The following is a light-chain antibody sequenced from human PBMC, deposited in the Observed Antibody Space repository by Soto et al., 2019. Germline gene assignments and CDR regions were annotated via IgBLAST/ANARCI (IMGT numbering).Light chain of an antibody. CDR1: RSIGTL. V-gene: IGKV1-39*01. CDR2: AAS. CDR3: QQTFTSPPT. J-gene: IGKJ2*01. Sequence: DIHMTQSPSSLSASVGDRVTITCRASRSIGTLLHWYQHKPGKAPNLLISAASNLQSGVPSRFTGSGSGTDFTLTISSQQPGDFATYFCQQTFTSPPTFGRGTQVEIK.